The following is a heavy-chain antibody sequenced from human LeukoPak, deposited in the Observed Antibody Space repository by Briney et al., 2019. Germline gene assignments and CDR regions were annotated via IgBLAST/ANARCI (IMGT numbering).Heavy chain of an antibody. CDR3: AKSRIAAAANGYYFDY. V-gene: IGHV3-23*01. CDR2: ISGSGGSR. CDR1: GFTFSSYA. Sequence: PGGSLRLSCAASGFTFSSYAMSWVRQAPGKGLEWVSGISGSGGSRYYADSVKGRFTIPRDNSKNTLYLQMNSLRAEDTAVYYCAKSRIAAAANGYYFDYWGQGTVVTVSS. J-gene: IGHJ4*02. D-gene: IGHD6-13*01.